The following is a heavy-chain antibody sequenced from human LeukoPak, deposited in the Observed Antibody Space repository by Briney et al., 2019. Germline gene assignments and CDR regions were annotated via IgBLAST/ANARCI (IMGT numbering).Heavy chain of an antibody. J-gene: IGHJ4*02. V-gene: IGHV3-30*18. CDR3: AKNTPMIDY. CDR2: ISYDGSNK. CDR1: GFTFSSYG. Sequence: GSLRLSCAASGFTFSSYGMHWVRQAPGKGLEWVAVISYDGSNKYYADSVKGRFTISRDNSKNTLYLQMNSLRAEDTAVYYCAKNTPMIDYWGQGTLVTVSS. D-gene: IGHD2-15*01.